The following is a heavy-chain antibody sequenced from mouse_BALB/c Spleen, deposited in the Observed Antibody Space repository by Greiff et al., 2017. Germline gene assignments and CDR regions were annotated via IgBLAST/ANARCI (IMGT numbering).Heavy chain of an antibody. CDR2: IWGDGST. CDR3: ARDWDYDYYAMDY. V-gene: IGHV2-6-7*01. D-gene: IGHD2-4*01. CDR1: GFSLTGYG. J-gene: IGHJ4*01. Sequence: VQLQQSGPGLVAPSQSLSITCTVSGFSLTGYGVNWVRQPPGKGLEWLGMIWGDGSTDYNSALKSRLSISKDNSKSQVFLKMNSLQTDDTARYYCARDWDYDYYAMDYWGQGTSVTVSS.